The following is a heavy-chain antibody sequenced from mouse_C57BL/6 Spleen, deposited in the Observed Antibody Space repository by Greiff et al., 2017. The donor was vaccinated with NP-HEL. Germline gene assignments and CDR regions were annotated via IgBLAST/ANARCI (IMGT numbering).Heavy chain of an antibody. CDR3: AAIPRADWYFDV. V-gene: IGHV1-39*01. CDR2: INPNYGTT. Sequence: EVQLQQSGPELVKPGASVKISCKASGYAFSSSWMNWVKQRPGKGLEWIGVINPNYGTTSYNQKFKGKATLTVDQSSSTAYMQLNSLTSEDSAVYYCAAIPRADWYFDVWGTGTTVTVSS. J-gene: IGHJ1*03. CDR1: GYAFSSSW.